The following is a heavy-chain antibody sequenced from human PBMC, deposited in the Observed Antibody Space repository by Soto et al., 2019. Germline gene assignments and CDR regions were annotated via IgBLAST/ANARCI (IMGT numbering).Heavy chain of an antibody. CDR1: GGTFKSYV. J-gene: IGHJ4*02. Sequence: QVQLEQSGAEVEKPGSSVKVSCKPSGGTFKSYVLNWVRQAPGQGLEWMGGIIPFLGSADYAQKFQDRVTIPADESTSTAYLELSSLRSEDSAVYYCAGTQFDTSGYYPSGLELWGQGTLVTVAS. V-gene: IGHV1-69*01. CDR2: IIPFLGSA. CDR3: AGTQFDTSGYYPSGLEL. D-gene: IGHD3-22*01.